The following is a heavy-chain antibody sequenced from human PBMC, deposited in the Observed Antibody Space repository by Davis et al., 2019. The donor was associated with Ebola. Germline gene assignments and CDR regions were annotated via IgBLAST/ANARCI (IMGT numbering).Heavy chain of an antibody. V-gene: IGHV1-18*01. CDR3: ARVHDYYDSSGYLDY. CDR2: ISAYNGNT. J-gene: IGHJ4*02. Sequence: AASVKVSCKASGYTFTSYGISWVRQAPGQGLEWMGWISAYNGNTNYAQKLQGRVTMTTDTSTSTAYMELRSLRSDDTAVYYCARVHDYYDSSGYLDYWGQGTLVTVSS. D-gene: IGHD3-22*01. CDR1: GYTFTSYG.